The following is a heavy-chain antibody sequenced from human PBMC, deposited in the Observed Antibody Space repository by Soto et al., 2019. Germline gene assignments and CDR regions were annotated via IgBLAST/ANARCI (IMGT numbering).Heavy chain of an antibody. J-gene: IGHJ4*02. CDR1: GGTFSSYA. V-gene: IGHV1-69*10. D-gene: IGHD3-10*01. CDR2: IIPILGIA. CDR3: ARGRGYGSGSYYNFDY. Sequence: ASVKVSCKASGGTFSSYAISWVRQAPGQGLEWMGGIIPILGIANYAQKFQGRVTITADKSTSTAYMELSSLRSEDTAVYYCARGRGYGSGSYYNFDYWGQGTLVTVSS.